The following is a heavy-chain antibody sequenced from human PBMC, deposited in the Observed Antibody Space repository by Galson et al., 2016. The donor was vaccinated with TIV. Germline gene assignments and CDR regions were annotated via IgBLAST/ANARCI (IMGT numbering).Heavy chain of an antibody. D-gene: IGHD3-22*01. CDR3: VVGVEPYRSGGYCYHSDESFQH. V-gene: IGHV1-58*01. CDR1: GFTFTNSA. CDR2: IVVASGNT. J-gene: IGHJ1*01. Sequence: SVKVSCKASGFTFTNSAVQWVRQARGQPLEWIGWIVVASGNTNYAQKFQERITITRDMSTRTAYLNLTSLGVEDTALYYCVVGVEPYRSGGYCYHSDESFQHWGQGTLFTVSS.